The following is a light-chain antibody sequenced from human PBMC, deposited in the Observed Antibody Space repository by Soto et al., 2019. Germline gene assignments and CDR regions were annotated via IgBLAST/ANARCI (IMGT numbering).Light chain of an antibody. V-gene: IGLV1-47*01. CDR1: ASTIGRNY. CDR2: RNS. CDR3: AAWDDTLSGFYV. Sequence: SAVTQSPSASRTPGQRVTLSCSGSASTIGRNYVYWYQQLPGTAPKLLIYRNSQRPSGVPDRFSGSKSGTSASLAISGLRSEDEADYYCAAWDDTLSGFYVFGDGTKVTVL. J-gene: IGLJ1*01.